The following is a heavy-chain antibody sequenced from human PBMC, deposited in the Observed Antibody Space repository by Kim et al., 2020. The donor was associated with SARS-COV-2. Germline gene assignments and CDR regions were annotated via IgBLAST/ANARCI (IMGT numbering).Heavy chain of an antibody. CDR2: ISYDGNNQ. V-gene: IGHV3-30*04. D-gene: IGHD2-15*01. CDR1: GFTFSSYA. CDR3: ARGGEDIVVVKPSTLDY. J-gene: IGHJ4*02. Sequence: GGSLRLSCEASGFTFSSYAMHWVRQAPGKGLEWVAVISYDGNNQYYPDSVKGRFTISRDNSYNTLSLQIDSLRTEDTAVYYCARGGEDIVVVKPSTLDYWGQGTLVTVSS.